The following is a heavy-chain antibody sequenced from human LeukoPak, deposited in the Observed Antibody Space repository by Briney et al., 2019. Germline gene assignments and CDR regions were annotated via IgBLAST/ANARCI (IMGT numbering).Heavy chain of an antibody. Sequence: GASVKVSCKASGYTFTSYDINWVRQTTGQGLEWMGWMNPNSGNTCYAQKFQGRVTMTRNTSISTAYMELSSLRSEDTAVYYCAKKRGYCSGGSCYSTDYWGQGTLVTVSS. J-gene: IGHJ4*02. CDR1: GYTFTSYD. V-gene: IGHV1-8*01. CDR3: AKKRGYCSGGSCYSTDY. CDR2: MNPNSGNT. D-gene: IGHD2-15*01.